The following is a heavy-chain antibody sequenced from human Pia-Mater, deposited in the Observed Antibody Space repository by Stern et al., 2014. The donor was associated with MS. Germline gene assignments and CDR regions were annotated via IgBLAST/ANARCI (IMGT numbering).Heavy chain of an antibody. D-gene: IGHD4-11*01. CDR1: GYTFTGHY. CDR3: ARQYSSYPDY. CDR2: IGPTSGAT. V-gene: IGHV1-2*06. J-gene: IGHJ4*02. Sequence: QVQLVQSGAEVRKPGASVKVSCKASGYTFTGHYVHWVGQAPGQGLEWMGRIGPTSGATNFAQKFQGRVTLTRDTSISTAYMELSSLTSDDTAVYYCARQYSSYPDYWGQGTLVTVSS.